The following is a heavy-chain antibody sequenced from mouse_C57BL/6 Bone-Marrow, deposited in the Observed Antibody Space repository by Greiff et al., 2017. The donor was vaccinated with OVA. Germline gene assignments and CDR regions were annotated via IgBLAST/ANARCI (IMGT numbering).Heavy chain of an antibody. Sequence: EVQVVESGGDLVKPGGSLKLSCAASGFTFSSYGMSWVRQTPDKRLEWVATISSGGSYTYYPDSVKGRFTISRDNAKNTLYLQMSSLKSEDTAMYYCARRTGTEFAYWGQGTLVTVSA. CDR2: ISSGGSYT. D-gene: IGHD4-1*01. CDR1: GFTFSSYG. CDR3: ARRTGTEFAY. V-gene: IGHV5-6*01. J-gene: IGHJ3*01.